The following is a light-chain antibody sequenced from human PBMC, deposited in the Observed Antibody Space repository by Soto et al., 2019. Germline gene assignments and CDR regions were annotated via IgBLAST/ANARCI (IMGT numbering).Light chain of an antibody. CDR1: SSDVGGYNY. CDR3: SSYTSSTTFF. Sequence: QSALTQPASVSGSPGQSITISCTGTSSDVGGYNYVSWYQQHPGKAPKLMIYYVINRPSGVSNRFSGSKSGNTASLTTSGLQAEDEADYYCSSYTSSTTFFFGTGT. J-gene: IGLJ1*01. V-gene: IGLV2-14*01. CDR2: YVI.